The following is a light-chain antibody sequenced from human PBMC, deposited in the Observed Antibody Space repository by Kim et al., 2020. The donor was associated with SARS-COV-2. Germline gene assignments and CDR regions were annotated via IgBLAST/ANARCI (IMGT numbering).Light chain of an antibody. Sequence: DIQMTQSPSTLSASVGDRVTITCRASQSISSWLAWYQQKPGKAPNLLIYDASTLESGVPSRFSGSRSGTEFTLTISSLQPDDFATYYCQQYKSYSTFGQGTKLEI. J-gene: IGKJ2*01. CDR1: QSISSW. V-gene: IGKV1-5*01. CDR3: QQYKSYST. CDR2: DAS.